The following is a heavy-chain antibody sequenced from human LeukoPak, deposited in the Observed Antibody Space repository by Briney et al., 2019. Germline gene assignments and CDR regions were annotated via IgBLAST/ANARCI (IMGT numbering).Heavy chain of an antibody. V-gene: IGHV4-4*07. J-gene: IGHJ3*02. Sequence: PSETLSLTCTVSGGSISSYYWSWIRQPAGKGLEWIGRIYTSGSTNYNPSLKSRVTMSVDTSKNQFSLKLSSVTAADTAVYYCARDRPVWRTYSSSVKDAFDIWGQGTMVTVSS. CDR3: ARDRPVWRTYSSSVKDAFDI. CDR2: IYTSGST. CDR1: GGSISSYY. D-gene: IGHD6-6*01.